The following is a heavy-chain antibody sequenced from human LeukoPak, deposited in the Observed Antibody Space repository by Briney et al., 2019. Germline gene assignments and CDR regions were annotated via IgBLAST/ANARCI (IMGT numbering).Heavy chain of an antibody. J-gene: IGHJ4*02. CDR1: GYSFTSYW. V-gene: IGHV5-51*01. CDR2: IYPGDSDT. CDR3: ARGPMVRGVIRPVGDY. D-gene: IGHD3-10*01. Sequence: GESPKISCKGSGYSFTSYWIGWVRQMPGKGLEWMGIIYPGDSDTRYSPSFQGQVTISADKSISTAYLQWSSLKASDTAMYYCARGPMVRGVIRPVGDYWGQGTLVTVSS.